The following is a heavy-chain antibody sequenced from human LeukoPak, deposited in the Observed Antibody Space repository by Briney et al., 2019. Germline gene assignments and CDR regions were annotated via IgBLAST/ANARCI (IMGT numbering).Heavy chain of an antibody. CDR2: INSDGGGA. V-gene: IGHV3-74*01. Sequence: GGFLRLSCAASGITFGNNWMHWVRQGPGKGLVWISRINSDGGGAIYADSVKGRFTVSRDNAKNTLYLQMNSLGAEDTAVYYCARDVPHNWFDTWGQGTLVTVSS. J-gene: IGHJ5*02. CDR1: GITFGNNW. CDR3: ARDVPHNWFDT.